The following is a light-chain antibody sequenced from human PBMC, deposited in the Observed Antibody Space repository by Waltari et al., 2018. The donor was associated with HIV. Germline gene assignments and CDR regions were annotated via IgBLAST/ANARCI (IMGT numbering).Light chain of an antibody. V-gene: IGLV3-21*04. CDR3: QVWGSTSGHVV. J-gene: IGLJ3*02. CDR2: YDS. CDR1: DIGYKR. Sequence: SYVLTQPPSVSLPPGKTANLTCVGKDIGYKRVHWYKQKPGQATVLVIFYDSDRRSGSAQRVSGSKSGNTATLTITRVGTGDEADYYGQVWGSTSGHVVLGGETTLTVL.